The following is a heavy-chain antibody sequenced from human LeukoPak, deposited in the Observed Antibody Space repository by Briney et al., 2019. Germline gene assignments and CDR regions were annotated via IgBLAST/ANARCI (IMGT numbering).Heavy chain of an antibody. D-gene: IGHD1-26*01. CDR3: ARSGSYSYFDY. Sequence: ASVKVSCKASGGTFSSYAISWVRQAPGQGLEWMGGIIPIFGKANYAQKFQGRVTITADKSTSTAYMELSSLRSDDTAVYYCARSGSYSYFDYWGQGTLVTVSS. CDR2: IIPIFGKA. V-gene: IGHV1-69*06. J-gene: IGHJ4*02. CDR1: GGTFSSYA.